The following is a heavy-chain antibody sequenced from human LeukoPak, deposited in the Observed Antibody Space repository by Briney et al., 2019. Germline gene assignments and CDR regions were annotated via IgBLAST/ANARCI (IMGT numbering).Heavy chain of an antibody. Sequence: ASETLSLTCAVYGGSFSGYYWSWIRQPPGKGLEWIGEINHSGSTNYNPSLKSRVTISADTSKNQFSLKLSSVTAADTAVYYCARGQRFDPWGQGTLVTVSS. V-gene: IGHV4-34*01. CDR3: ARGQRFDP. CDR1: GGSFSGYY. CDR2: INHSGST. J-gene: IGHJ5*02.